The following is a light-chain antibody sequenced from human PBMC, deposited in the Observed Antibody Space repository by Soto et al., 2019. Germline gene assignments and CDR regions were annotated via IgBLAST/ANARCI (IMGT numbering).Light chain of an antibody. CDR3: QVWDSSSDHVV. CDR2: YDS. CDR1: NIGSTS. Sequence: SYELTQPPSVSVAPGKTARIICGENNIGSTSVHWYQQKPGQAPVLVIYYDSDRPSGIPERFSGSKSGNTATLTISRVEAEDEADYYCQVWDSSSDHVVFGGGTKLTVL. J-gene: IGLJ2*01. V-gene: IGLV3-21*04.